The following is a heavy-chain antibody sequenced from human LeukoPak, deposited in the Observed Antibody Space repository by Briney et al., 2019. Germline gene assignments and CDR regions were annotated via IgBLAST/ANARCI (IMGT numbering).Heavy chain of an antibody. CDR3: ATSTSGYPYYYYYYYMDV. CDR1: GYSFTSYW. Sequence: GESLKISCKGSGYSFTSYWIGWVRQMPGKGLEWMGIIYPGDSDIRYSPSFQGQVTISADKSISAAYLQWSSLKASDTAMYYCATSTSGYPYYYYYYYMDVWGKGTTVTVSS. V-gene: IGHV5-51*01. CDR2: IYPGDSDI. D-gene: IGHD5-12*01. J-gene: IGHJ6*03.